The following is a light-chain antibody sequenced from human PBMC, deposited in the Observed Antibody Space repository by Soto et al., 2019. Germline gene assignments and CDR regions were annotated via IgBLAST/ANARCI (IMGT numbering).Light chain of an antibody. J-gene: IGKJ1*01. CDR3: QQLITYPQT. Sequence: DIQLTQSPSFLSASVGDRVTMTCRASQGISTYLAWYQQKPGKAPKLLIYAASTLQSGVPSRFSGNGSGTEFALAISSLQPEDFATYYCQQLITYPQTFGQGTK. CDR1: QGISTY. V-gene: IGKV1-9*01. CDR2: AAS.